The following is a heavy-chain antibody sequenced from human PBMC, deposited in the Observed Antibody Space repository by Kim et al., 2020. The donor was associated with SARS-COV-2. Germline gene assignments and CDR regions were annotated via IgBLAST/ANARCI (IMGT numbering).Heavy chain of an antibody. J-gene: IGHJ4*02. CDR3: TTGGLGAMVRGVTHI. Sequence: APVKGRFTISRDDSKNTLYLQMNSLKTEDTAVYYCTTGGLGAMVRGVTHIWGQGTLVTVSS. D-gene: IGHD3-10*01. V-gene: IGHV3-15*01.